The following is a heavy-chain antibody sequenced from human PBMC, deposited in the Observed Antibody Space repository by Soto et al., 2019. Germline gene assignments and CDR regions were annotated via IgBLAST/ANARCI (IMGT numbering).Heavy chain of an antibody. J-gene: IGHJ4*02. CDR1: GFTFSSYG. V-gene: IGHV3-33*01. Sequence: GGSLRLSCAASGFTFSSYGMHWVRQAPGKGLEWVAVIWYDGSNKYYADSVKGRFTISRDNSKNTLYLQMNSLRAEDTAVYYCARDFYYYDSSGYLDYWGQGTLVTVSS. CDR3: ARDFYYYDSSGYLDY. CDR2: IWYDGSNK. D-gene: IGHD3-22*01.